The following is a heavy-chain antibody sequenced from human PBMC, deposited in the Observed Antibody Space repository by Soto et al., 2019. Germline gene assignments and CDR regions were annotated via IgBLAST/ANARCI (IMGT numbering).Heavy chain of an antibody. D-gene: IGHD6-19*01. Sequence: GGSLRLSCAASGFTFSSYAMSWVRQAPGKGLEWVSAISGSGGSTYYADSVKGRFTISRDNSKNTLYLQMNSLRAEDTAVYYCAKLALAGTVVFTNWFDPWGQGTLVTVSS. J-gene: IGHJ5*02. CDR2: ISGSGGST. V-gene: IGHV3-23*01. CDR3: AKLALAGTVVFTNWFDP. CDR1: GFTFSSYA.